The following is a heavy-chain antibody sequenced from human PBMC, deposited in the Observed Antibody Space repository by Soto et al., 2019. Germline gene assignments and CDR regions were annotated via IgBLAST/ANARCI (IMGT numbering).Heavy chain of an antibody. CDR1: GFTFSSYG. Sequence: QVQLVESGGGVVQPGRSLRLSCAASGFTFSSYGMHWVRQAPGKGLEWVAVIWYDGSNKYYADSVKGRFTISRDNSKNTLYLQMNSLRAEDTAVYYCARGMGYYYYDGMDVWGQGTTVTVSS. CDR2: IWYDGSNK. CDR3: ARGMGYYYYDGMDV. V-gene: IGHV3-33*01. J-gene: IGHJ6*02.